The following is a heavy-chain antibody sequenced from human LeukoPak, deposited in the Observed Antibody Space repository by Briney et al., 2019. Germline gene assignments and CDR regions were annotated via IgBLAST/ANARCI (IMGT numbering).Heavy chain of an antibody. D-gene: IGHD7-27*01. J-gene: IGHJ4*02. CDR1: EFTFSSYA. V-gene: IGHV3-30*04. CDR2: ISYDGRTT. CDR3: ARDPSRLLNGGRLDY. Sequence: GRSLRLSCVASEFTFSSYAMHWVRQALGKGLEWVSVISYDGRTTYLSDSVKGRFSTSRDNSKNTVNLQMNSLRDEDTAVYYCARDPSRLLNGGRLDYWGQGTLVTVSS.